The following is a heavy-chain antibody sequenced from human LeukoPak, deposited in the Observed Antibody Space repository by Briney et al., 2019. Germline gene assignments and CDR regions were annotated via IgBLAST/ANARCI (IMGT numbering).Heavy chain of an antibody. V-gene: IGHV3-30*02. CDR2: IWYGGSQT. D-gene: IGHD4-11*01. Sequence: GGSLRLSCGVSGFIFSSYGMHWVRQPPGKGLEWVAFIWYGGSQTYYADPVKGRFTLSRDNSSNTLYLQMNSLRAEDTAIYLCANGVAYSQDYWGQGTLVIVS. CDR1: GFIFSSYG. CDR3: ANGVAYSQDY. J-gene: IGHJ4*02.